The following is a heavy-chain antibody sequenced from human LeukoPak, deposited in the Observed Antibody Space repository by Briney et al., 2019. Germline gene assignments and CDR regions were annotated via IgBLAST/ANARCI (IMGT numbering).Heavy chain of an antibody. Sequence: GSSVKVSRKASGGTFSSYAISWVRQAPGQGLGWMGIINPSGGSTSYAQKFQGRVTMTRDTSTSTVYMELSSLRSDDTAVYYCARDRAEVGWFDPWGQGTLVTVSS. CDR1: GGTFSSYA. V-gene: IGHV1-46*01. D-gene: IGHD3-10*01. CDR2: INPSGGST. CDR3: ARDRAEVGWFDP. J-gene: IGHJ5*02.